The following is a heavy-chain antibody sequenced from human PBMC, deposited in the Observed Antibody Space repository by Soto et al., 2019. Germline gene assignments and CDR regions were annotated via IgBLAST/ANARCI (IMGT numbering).Heavy chain of an antibody. Sequence: DVQLLKSGGHLVQPGGSLRLSCAASGFTFSSYAMSWVRQAPGKGLEWVSSVSAGGDMTYYSDSVKGRFTISRDNSNNALFLQMNSLRIEHTALYYCARGDRGGSGSPASYYYSGLDVWGQGTTVTVS. D-gene: IGHD3-10*01. V-gene: IGHV3-23*01. CDR3: ARGDRGGSGSPASYYYSGLDV. CDR1: GFTFSSYA. J-gene: IGHJ6*02. CDR2: VSAGGDMT.